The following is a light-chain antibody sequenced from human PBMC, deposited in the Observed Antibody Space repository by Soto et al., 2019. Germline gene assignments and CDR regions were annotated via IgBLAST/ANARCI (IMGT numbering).Light chain of an antibody. CDR1: QSVLYSSNNKNY. CDR2: WAS. Sequence: DIVMTQSPDSLAVSLGERATINCKSSQSVLYSSNNKNYLAWYQQKPGQPPKLLIYWASTRESGVPDRFSGRGSGTDFPLTISSLQAEDVAVYYCQQYYSTPPVTFGGGTKVEIK. V-gene: IGKV4-1*01. J-gene: IGKJ4*01. CDR3: QQYYSTPPVT.